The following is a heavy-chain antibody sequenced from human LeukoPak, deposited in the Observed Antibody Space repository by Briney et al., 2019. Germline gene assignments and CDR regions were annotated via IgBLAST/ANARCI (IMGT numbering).Heavy chain of an antibody. D-gene: IGHD4-23*01. J-gene: IGHJ3*02. CDR2: ISGSGGST. V-gene: IGHV3-23*01. CDR3: AKGAPGYGGNSGRKAFGI. CDR1: GFTFSSYA. Sequence: GGSLRLSCAASGFTFSSYAMSWVRQAPGKGLEWVSAISGSGGSTYYADSVKGRFTISRDNSKNTLYLQMNSLRAEDTAVYYCAKGAPGYGGNSGRKAFGIWGQGTMVTVSS.